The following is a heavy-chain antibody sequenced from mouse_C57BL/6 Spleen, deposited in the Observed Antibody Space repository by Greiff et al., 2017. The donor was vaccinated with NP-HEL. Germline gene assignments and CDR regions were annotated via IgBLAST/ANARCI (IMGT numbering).Heavy chain of an antibody. D-gene: IGHD2-4*01. Sequence: EVKLMESGGGLVQPKGSLKLSCAASGFSFNTYAMNWVRQAPGKGLEWVARIRSKSNNYATYYADSVKDRFTISRDDSESMLYLQMNNLKTEDTAMYYCVRHEDYDPYYAMDYWGQGTSVTVSS. CDR1: GFSFNTYA. V-gene: IGHV10-1*01. J-gene: IGHJ4*01. CDR2: IRSKSNNYAT. CDR3: VRHEDYDPYYAMDY.